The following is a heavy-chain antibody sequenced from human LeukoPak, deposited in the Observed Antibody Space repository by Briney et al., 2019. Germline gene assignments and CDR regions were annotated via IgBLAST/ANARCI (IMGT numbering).Heavy chain of an antibody. Sequence: RTSETLSLTCAVYGGSFSGYNWNWIRQPPGKGLEWIGEINHSGSTNYNPSLKGRVTISVDTSKNQFSLRLSSVTAADTAVYYCARDHYYDSSGYYRFDYWGQGTLVTVSS. D-gene: IGHD3-22*01. CDR3: ARDHYYDSSGYYRFDY. V-gene: IGHV4-34*01. CDR2: INHSGST. J-gene: IGHJ4*02. CDR1: GGSFSGYN.